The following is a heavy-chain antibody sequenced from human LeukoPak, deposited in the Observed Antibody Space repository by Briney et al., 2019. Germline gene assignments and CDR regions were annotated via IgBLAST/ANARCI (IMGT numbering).Heavy chain of an antibody. Sequence: PSGTLSLTCAVSGGSITSSNWWSWVLQPPGKGLEWIGEIYLSGSTNYNPSLKSRVTISVDKSKNQISLKLNSVTAADTAVYYCASLPEENSSGFGGYWGQGTLVTVSS. CDR2: IYLSGST. D-gene: IGHD6-19*01. CDR1: GGSITSSNW. V-gene: IGHV4-4*02. J-gene: IGHJ4*02. CDR3: ASLPEENSSGFGGY.